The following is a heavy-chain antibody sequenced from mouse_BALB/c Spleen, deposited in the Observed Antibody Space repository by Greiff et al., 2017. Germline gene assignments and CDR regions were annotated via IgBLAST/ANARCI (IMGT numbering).Heavy chain of an antibody. CDR1: GYTFTSYT. CDR2: INPSSGYT. D-gene: IGHD1-2*01. J-gene: IGHJ4*01. CDR3: AGHYYGSYAMDY. Sequence: VKVVESGAELARPGASVKMSCKASGYTFTSYTMHWVKQRPGQGLEWIGYINPSSGYTNYNQKFKDKATLTADKSSSTAYMQLSSLTSEDSAVYYCAGHYYGSYAMDYWGQGTSVTVSS. V-gene: IGHV1-4*01.